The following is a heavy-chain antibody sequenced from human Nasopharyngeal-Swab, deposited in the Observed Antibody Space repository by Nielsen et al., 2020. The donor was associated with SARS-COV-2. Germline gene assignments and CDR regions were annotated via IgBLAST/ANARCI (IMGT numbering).Heavy chain of an antibody. V-gene: IGHV4-4*02. CDR3: ASPQGSSGHYYMDV. J-gene: IGHJ6*03. D-gene: IGHD3-22*01. CDR2: IYRSGST. Sequence: WIRQPPGKGLEWIGEIYRSGSTNYNPSLKSRVTISVDKSKNQFSPKLSSVTAADTAVYYCASPQGSSGHYYMDVWGKGTTVTVSS.